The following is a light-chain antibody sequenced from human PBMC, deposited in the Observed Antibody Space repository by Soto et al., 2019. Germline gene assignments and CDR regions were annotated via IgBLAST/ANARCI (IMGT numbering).Light chain of an antibody. V-gene: IGKV3-20*01. J-gene: IGKJ2*01. Sequence: EIVLTQSPGTLSLSPGERATLSCRASQSVSSDQLAWYQQKPGQAPRLLIYGASSRATGIPDRFSGSGSGTDFPLTISRVEPEDFAVYYCQQYGGSPRYTFGQGTKLEIK. CDR1: QSVSSDQ. CDR2: GAS. CDR3: QQYGGSPRYT.